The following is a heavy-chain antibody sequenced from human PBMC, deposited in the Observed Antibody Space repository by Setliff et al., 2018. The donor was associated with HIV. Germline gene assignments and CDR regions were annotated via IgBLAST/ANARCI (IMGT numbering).Heavy chain of an antibody. Sequence: GGSLRLSCAASGFSFSSYGMHWVRQAPGKGLEWVAVISYDGSNKYYADSVKGRFTISRDNSKNTLYLQMNSLRAEDTAVYYCAKESGLYSNYKYYYYMDVWGKGTTVTV. CDR1: GFSFSSYG. D-gene: IGHD4-4*01. V-gene: IGHV3-30*18. CDR2: ISYDGSNK. CDR3: AKESGLYSNYKYYYYMDV. J-gene: IGHJ6*03.